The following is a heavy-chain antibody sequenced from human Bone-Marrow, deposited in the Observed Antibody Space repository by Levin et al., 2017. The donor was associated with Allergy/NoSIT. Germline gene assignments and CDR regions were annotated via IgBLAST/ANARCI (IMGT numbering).Heavy chain of an antibody. CDR3: AREWVVPIRELPDDGFDV. J-gene: IGHJ3*01. CDR2: INPDSGVT. D-gene: IGHD5-24*01. V-gene: IGHV1-2*06. Sequence: GASVKVSCKASGYTVTDNYMHWVRQAPGQGLEWMGRINPDSGVTNDADKFQGRVTMTTDTATSTFFLELTSLTFDDTAVYYGAREWVVPIRELPDDGFDVWGQGTMVTVSS. CDR1: GYTVTDNY.